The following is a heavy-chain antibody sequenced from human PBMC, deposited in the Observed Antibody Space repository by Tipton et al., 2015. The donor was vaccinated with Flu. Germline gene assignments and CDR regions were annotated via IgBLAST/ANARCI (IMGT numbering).Heavy chain of an antibody. J-gene: IGHJ4*02. CDR3: ARLRVGSSSVFDQ. CDR2: VSYSGYA. D-gene: IGHD1-26*01. CDR1: GDSIRTFH. Sequence: LRLSCTVSGDSIRTFHWSWIRQSPGKGLEWIGDVSYSGYAKYNPSLDGRVTMSVDTSNNQFSLRLSSVTAADTAVFYCARLRVGSSSVFDQWGQGTLVTVSS. V-gene: IGHV4-59*08.